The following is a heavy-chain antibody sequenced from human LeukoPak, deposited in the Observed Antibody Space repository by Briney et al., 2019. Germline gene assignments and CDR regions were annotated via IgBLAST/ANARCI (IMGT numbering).Heavy chain of an antibody. CDR2: ISAYNGNT. V-gene: IGHV1-18*01. Sequence: ASVKVSCKASGYTFTSYGISWVRQAPGQGLEWMGWISAYNGNTNYAQKLQGRVTMTTDTSTSTAYMELRSLRSDDTAVYYCARKGAATSGLGYYYMDVWGKGTTVTVSS. CDR3: ARKGAATSGLGYYYMDV. D-gene: IGHD1-26*01. CDR1: GYTFTSYG. J-gene: IGHJ6*03.